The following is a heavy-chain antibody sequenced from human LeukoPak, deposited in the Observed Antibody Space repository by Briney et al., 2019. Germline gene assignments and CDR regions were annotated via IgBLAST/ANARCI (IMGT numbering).Heavy chain of an antibody. CDR3: ARDSHSSGWFLPPDY. V-gene: IGHV3-23*01. CDR2: ISGSGGST. D-gene: IGHD6-19*01. J-gene: IGHJ4*02. Sequence: GGSLRLSCAASGFTFSSYAMSWVRQAPGKGLEWVSAISGSGGSTYYADSVKGRFTISRDNSKNTLYLQMNSLRAEDTAVYYCARDSHSSGWFLPPDYWGQGTLVTVSS. CDR1: GFTFSSYA.